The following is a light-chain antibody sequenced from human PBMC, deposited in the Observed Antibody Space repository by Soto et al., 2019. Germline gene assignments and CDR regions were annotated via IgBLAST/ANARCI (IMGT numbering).Light chain of an antibody. CDR2: AAS. J-gene: IGKJ1*01. V-gene: IGKV1-27*01. CDR1: QSISNH. CDR3: QKYNSAPLT. Sequence: DIQMTQSPSSLSASVEDRVIITCRASQSISNHLNWYQQKPGKAPKLLIYAASTLQSGVPSRFSGSGSGTDFTLTISSLQPEDVATYYCQKYNSAPLTFGQGTKVDIK.